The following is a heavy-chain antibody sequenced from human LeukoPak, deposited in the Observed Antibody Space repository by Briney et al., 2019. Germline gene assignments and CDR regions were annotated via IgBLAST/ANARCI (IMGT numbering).Heavy chain of an antibody. CDR2: ISSGSYSK. J-gene: IGHJ5*02. CDR3: ARGKRTFDP. CDR1: GFPVTGNY. V-gene: IGHV3-11*01. Sequence: KPGGSLRLSCVATGFPVTGNYMSWIRQPPGKGPEWVAYISSGSYSKYYADSVRGRFTISRDNANNSLFLEMSTLRVDDTALYYCARGKRTFDPWGQGTLVIVSS.